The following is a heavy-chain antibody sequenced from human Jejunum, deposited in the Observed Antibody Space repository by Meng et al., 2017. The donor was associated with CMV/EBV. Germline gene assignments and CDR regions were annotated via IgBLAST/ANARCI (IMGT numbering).Heavy chain of an antibody. CDR1: GGSVSSGVHY. D-gene: IGHD6-13*01. Sequence: GGSVSSGVHYWSWSRQPPVKGLQWIGHIYNSGSTYNNPSLKSRLTISFDTSKNQFSLTLMSVTAADTAVYYCARGSVIASALSFDHWGQGTLVTVSS. V-gene: IGHV4-30-4*01. J-gene: IGHJ4*02. CDR2: IYNSGST. CDR3: ARGSVIASALSFDH.